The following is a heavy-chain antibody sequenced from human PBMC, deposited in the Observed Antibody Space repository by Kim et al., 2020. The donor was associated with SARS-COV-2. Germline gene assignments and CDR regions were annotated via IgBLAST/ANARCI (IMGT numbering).Heavy chain of an antibody. D-gene: IGHD1-20*01. CDR3: ARDPGPGITGTSDAFDI. CDR2: IYYSGST. Sequence: SETLSLTCTVSGGSISSGGYYWSWIRQHPGKGLEWIGYIYYSGSTYYNPSLKSRVTISVDTSKNQFSLKLSSVTAADTAVYYCARDPGPGITGTSDAFDIWGQGTMVTVSS. V-gene: IGHV4-31*03. J-gene: IGHJ3*02. CDR1: GGSISSGGYY.